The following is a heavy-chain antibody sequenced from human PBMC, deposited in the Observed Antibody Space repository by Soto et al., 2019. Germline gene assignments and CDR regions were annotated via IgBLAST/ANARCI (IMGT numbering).Heavy chain of an antibody. CDR2: MNEDGGTT. CDR3: ASDLSGRADV. J-gene: IGHJ6*02. Sequence: ILSCAASGFTFSSYWMHWVRQAPGKGLVWVSRMNEDGGTTDYADSVKGRFTISRDNAKNTLYLQMNSLRVEDTAVYYCASDLSGRADVWGQGTTVPVSS. V-gene: IGHV3-74*01. CDR1: GFTFSSYW. D-gene: IGHD3-10*01.